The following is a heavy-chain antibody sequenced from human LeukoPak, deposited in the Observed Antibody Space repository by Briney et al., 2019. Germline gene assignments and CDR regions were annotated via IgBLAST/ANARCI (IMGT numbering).Heavy chain of an antibody. CDR1: GGSFSGYY. CDR2: VNHSGST. CDR3: ARGLYSSGWYLAPHPKKAGYFDY. J-gene: IGHJ4*02. V-gene: IGHV4-34*01. Sequence: PSETLSLTCAVHGGSFSGYYCSWIRQPPGKGLEWIGEVNHSGSTNYNPSLKSRVTISVDTSKNQFSLKLSSVTAADTAVYYCARGLYSSGWYLAPHPKKAGYFDYWGQGTLVTVSS. D-gene: IGHD6-19*01.